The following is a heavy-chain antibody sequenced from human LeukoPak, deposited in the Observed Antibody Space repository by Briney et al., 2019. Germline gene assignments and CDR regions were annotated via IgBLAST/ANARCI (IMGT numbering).Heavy chain of an antibody. V-gene: IGHV4-59*12. CDR1: GGSISSYY. Sequence: SETLSLTCTVSGGSISSYYWSWIRQPPGKGLEWIGYIYYSGSTNYNPSLKSRVTISVDRSKNQFSLKLSSVTAADTAVYYCARIHKSQWLVRGGNYFDYWGQGTLVTVSS. J-gene: IGHJ4*02. CDR2: IYYSGST. D-gene: IGHD6-19*01. CDR3: ARIHKSQWLVRGGNYFDY.